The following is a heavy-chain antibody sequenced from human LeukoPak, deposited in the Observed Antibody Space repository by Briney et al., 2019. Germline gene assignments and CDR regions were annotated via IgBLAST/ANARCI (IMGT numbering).Heavy chain of an antibody. D-gene: IGHD1-7*01. CDR3: AREITGTRGVDY. V-gene: IGHV4-39*02. Sequence: SETLSLTCTVSGGSISSSSYYWGWIRQPPGKGLEWIASIYYSGSTYDNPSLKSRVTISVDTSMNQFSLKLNSVTAADTAVYYCAREITGTRGVDYWGQGILVTVSS. CDR2: IYYSGST. J-gene: IGHJ4*02. CDR1: GGSISSSSYY.